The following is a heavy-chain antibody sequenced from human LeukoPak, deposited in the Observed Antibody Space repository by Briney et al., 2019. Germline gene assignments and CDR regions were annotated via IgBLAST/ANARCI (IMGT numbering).Heavy chain of an antibody. Sequence: SETLSLTCTVCGGSISSSSYYWGWIRQPPGRGLEWIGSIYYSGSTYYNPSLKSRVTISVDTSKNQFSLKLSSVTAADTAVYYCARAVDTAMVTKFDYWGQGTLVTVSS. D-gene: IGHD5-18*01. J-gene: IGHJ4*02. CDR2: IYYSGST. CDR1: GGSISSSSYY. V-gene: IGHV4-39*07. CDR3: ARAVDTAMVTKFDY.